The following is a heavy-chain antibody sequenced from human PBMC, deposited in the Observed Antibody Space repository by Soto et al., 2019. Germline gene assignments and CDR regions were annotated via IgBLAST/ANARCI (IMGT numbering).Heavy chain of an antibody. CDR1: GFTFSDHY. CDR2: IRHRIYSFTT. V-gene: IGHV3-72*01. CDR3: ATSATRPTNRWSGFDF. J-gene: IGHJ4*02. Sequence: EVQLVESGGGLVQPGGSLRVSCAASGFTFSDHYMEWVRQAPGKGLEWVGRIRHRIYSFTTEYAASVKDRFTISRDNSRNSLSLQMNSLKTEDPAGYCATSATRPTNRWSGFDFRGQGTQVSVSS. D-gene: IGHD2-15*01.